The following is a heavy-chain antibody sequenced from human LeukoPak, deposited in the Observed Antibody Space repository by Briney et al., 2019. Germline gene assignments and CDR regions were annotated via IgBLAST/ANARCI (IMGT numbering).Heavy chain of an antibody. V-gene: IGHV3-48*04. CDR1: EFMFDNYR. CDR3: AELGITMIGGV. CDR2: MSSSGSTI. J-gene: IGHJ6*04. D-gene: IGHD3-10*02. Sequence: GGSLRLSCAASEFMFDNYRMNWVRQAPGKGLEWVSYMSSSGSTIYYADSVKGRFTISRDNTKNSLYLQMNSLRAEDTAVYYCAELGITMIGGVWGKGTTVTISS.